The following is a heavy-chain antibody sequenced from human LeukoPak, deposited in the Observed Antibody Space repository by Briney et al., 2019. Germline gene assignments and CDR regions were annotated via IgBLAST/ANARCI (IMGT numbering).Heavy chain of an antibody. J-gene: IGHJ4*02. CDR3: ARGGRVIGSMIVGHYFDY. CDR1: GFTFSSYA. D-gene: IGHD3-22*01. CDR2: ISYDGSNK. Sequence: GRSLRLSCAASGFTFSSYAMHWVRQAPGKGLEWVAVISYDGSNKYYADSVKGRFTISRDNSKNTLYLQMNSLRAEDTAVYYCARGGRVIGSMIVGHYFDYWGQGTLVTVSS. V-gene: IGHV3-30-3*01.